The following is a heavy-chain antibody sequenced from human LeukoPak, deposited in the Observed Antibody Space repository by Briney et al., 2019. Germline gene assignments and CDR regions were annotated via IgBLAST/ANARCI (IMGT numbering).Heavy chain of an antibody. J-gene: IGHJ5*02. CDR3: ARRRIMITFGGVIATSSFDP. D-gene: IGHD3-16*02. V-gene: IGHV4-39*07. CDR1: GGSISSSSYY. Sequence: PSETLSLTCTVSGGSISSSSYYWGWIRQPPGKGLEWIGSIYYSGSTYYNPSLKSRVTISVDTSKNQFSLKLSSVTAADTAVYYCARRRIMITFGGVIATSSFDPWGQGTLVTVSS. CDR2: IYYSGST.